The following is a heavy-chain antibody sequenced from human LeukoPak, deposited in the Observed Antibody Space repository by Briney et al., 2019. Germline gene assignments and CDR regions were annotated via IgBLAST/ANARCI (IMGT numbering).Heavy chain of an antibody. CDR2: ISAGGATT. J-gene: IGHJ4*02. V-gene: IGHV3-23*01. CDR3: AKALIPRDTAMVKGY. CDR1: GFTFSSNV. D-gene: IGHD5-18*01. Sequence: LTGGSLRLSCAASGFTFSSNVMNWVRQAPGKGLEWVSAISAGGATTYYADSVKGRFTISRDNSKNTLYLQMNSLRAEDTAVYYCAKALIPRDTAMVKGYRGQGTLVTVSS.